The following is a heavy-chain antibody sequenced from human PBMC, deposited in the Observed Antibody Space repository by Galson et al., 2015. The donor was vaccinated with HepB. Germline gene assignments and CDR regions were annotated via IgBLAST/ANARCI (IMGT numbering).Heavy chain of an antibody. CDR2: IYSGGST. J-gene: IGHJ6*02. Sequence: SLRLSCAASGFTVSSNYMSWVRQAPGKGLEWVSVIYSGGSTYYADSVKGRFTISRDNSKNTLYLQMNSLRAEDTAVYYCARDRYYYYGMDVWGQGTTVTVSS. CDR1: GFTVSSNY. V-gene: IGHV3-53*01. CDR3: ARDRYYYYGMDV.